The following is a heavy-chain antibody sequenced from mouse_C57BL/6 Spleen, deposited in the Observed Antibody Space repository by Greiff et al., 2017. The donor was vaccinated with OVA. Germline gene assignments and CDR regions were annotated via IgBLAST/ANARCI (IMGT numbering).Heavy chain of an antibody. J-gene: IGHJ2*01. Sequence: VQLKQSGPGLVKPSQSLSLTCSVTGYSITSGYYWNWIRQFPGNKLEWMGYISYDGSNNYNPSLKNRISITRDTSKNQFFLKLNSVTTEDTATYYCAREGTKGYFDYWGQGTTLTVSS. D-gene: IGHD3-3*01. CDR3: AREGTKGYFDY. CDR2: ISYDGSN. CDR1: GYSITSGYY. V-gene: IGHV3-6*01.